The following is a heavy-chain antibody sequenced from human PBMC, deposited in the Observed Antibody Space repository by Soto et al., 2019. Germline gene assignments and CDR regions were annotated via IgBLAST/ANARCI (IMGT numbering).Heavy chain of an antibody. V-gene: IGHV3-48*02. CDR1: GFTFSDYS. CDR2: ITTTSTSM. Sequence: DVQLMESGGGLVQPGGSLRLSCAASGFTFSDYSMIWVRQAPGKGLEWLSYITTTSTSMYYVDSVKGRFTISRDNAKNSLYLQMNSLRDEDTAVYYCATAYSGGWRFDNWGQGTLVTVSS. J-gene: IGHJ4*02. D-gene: IGHD6-19*01. CDR3: ATAYSGGWRFDN.